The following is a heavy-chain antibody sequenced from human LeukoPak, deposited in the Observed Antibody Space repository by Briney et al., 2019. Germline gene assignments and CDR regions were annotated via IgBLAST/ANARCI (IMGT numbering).Heavy chain of an antibody. CDR3: ARAHYDILTGYYGTYYYYYYMDV. CDR2: INHSGST. V-gene: IGHV4-34*01. D-gene: IGHD3-9*01. J-gene: IGHJ6*03. Sequence: PSETLSLTCAVYGGSFNGYYWSWIRQPPGKGLEWIGEINHSGSTNYSPSLKSRVTLSVDTSKNQFSLKLSSVTAADTAVYYCARAHYDILTGYYGTYYYYYYMDVWGKGTTVTVSS. CDR1: GGSFNGYY.